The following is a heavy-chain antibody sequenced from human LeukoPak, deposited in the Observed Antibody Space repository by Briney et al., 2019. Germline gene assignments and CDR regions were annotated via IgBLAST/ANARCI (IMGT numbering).Heavy chain of an antibody. CDR3: VRDRYDVLTGYNDGFDI. V-gene: IGHV3-7*01. D-gene: IGHD3-9*01. Sequence: GGSLRLSCAASGFTFTTYWMSWVRQARGKGLEWMANIKQDGSEKYYVDSVKGRFTISRDNAKNSLYLQMNSLRAEDTAVYYCVRDRYDVLTGYNDGFDIWGHGTLVAVSS. J-gene: IGHJ3*02. CDR2: IKQDGSEK. CDR1: GFTFTTYW.